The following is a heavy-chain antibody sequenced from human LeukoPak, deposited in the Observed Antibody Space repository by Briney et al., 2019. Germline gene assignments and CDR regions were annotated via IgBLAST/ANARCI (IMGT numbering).Heavy chain of an antibody. Sequence: SVKVSCKASGYTFTSYGISWVRQAPGQGLEWMGGIIPIFGTANYAQKFQGRVTITADESTSTAYMELSSLRSEDTAVYYCAISSGSYFTDYYYYMDVWGKGTTVTVSS. V-gene: IGHV1-69*13. CDR3: AISSGSYFTDYYYYMDV. J-gene: IGHJ6*03. CDR2: IIPIFGTA. CDR1: GYTFTSYG. D-gene: IGHD1-26*01.